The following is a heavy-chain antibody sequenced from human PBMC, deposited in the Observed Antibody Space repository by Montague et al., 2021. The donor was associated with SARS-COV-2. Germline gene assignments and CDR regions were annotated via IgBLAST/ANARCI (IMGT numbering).Heavy chain of an antibody. Sequence: SETLSLTCAVYGGSFSGYYWSWIRQPPGKGLEWIGEINHSGSTNYNPSLKSRVTISVDTSKNQFSLKLSSVTAADTAVYYCARGRTVTTFYYYYYGMDVGGQGTTVTVSS. CDR3: ARGRTVTTFYYYYYGMDV. J-gene: IGHJ6*02. CDR2: INHSGST. CDR1: GGSFSGYY. D-gene: IGHD4-17*01. V-gene: IGHV4-34*01.